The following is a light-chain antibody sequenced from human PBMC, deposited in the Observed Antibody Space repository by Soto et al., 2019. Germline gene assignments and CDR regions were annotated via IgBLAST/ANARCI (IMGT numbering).Light chain of an antibody. V-gene: IGLV2-14*01. CDR2: EVT. J-gene: IGLJ1*01. CDR3: ASYRTAKTLVV. Sequence: QSVLAQPASVSGSPGQSITISCTGTSRDIGNYNYVSWYQHHPGKAPKLMIYEVTSRPSGVSDRFSGSKSGMTASLTISGLQPEDEADYFCASYRTAKTLVVFGTGTKVTV. CDR1: SRDIGNYNY.